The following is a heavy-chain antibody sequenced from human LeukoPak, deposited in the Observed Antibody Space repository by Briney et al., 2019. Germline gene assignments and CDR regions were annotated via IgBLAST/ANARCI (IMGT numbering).Heavy chain of an antibody. J-gene: IGHJ4*02. Sequence: SGGSLRLSCAASGFTFSDYYMSWIRQAPGKGLEWVSYISSSGSTIYYADSVKGRFTISRDNAKNSLYLQMNSLRAEDTAVYYCAREGDSSSWKFDYWGQGTLVTVSS. CDR3: AREGDSSSWKFDY. CDR2: ISSSGSTI. D-gene: IGHD6-13*01. V-gene: IGHV3-11*04. CDR1: GFTFSDYY.